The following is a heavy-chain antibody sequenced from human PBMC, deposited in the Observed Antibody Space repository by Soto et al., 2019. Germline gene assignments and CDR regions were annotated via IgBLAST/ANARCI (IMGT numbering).Heavy chain of an antibody. CDR1: GGSISSGGYY. J-gene: IGHJ1*01. D-gene: IGHD3-3*01. V-gene: IGHV4-31*03. CDR2: IYYSGST. CDR3: ARVYYDFWSGYYGYFQH. Sequence: PSETLSLTCTVSGGSISSGGYYWSWIRQHPGKGLEWIGYIYYSGSTYYNPSLKSRVTISVDTSKNQFSLKLSSVTAADTAVYYCARVYYDFWSGYYGYFQHWGQGTLVTVSS.